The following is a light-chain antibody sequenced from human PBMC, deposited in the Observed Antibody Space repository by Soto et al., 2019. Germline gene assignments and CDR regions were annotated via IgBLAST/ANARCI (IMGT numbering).Light chain of an antibody. CDR3: RAWDDTLNGYV. CDR2: RNN. J-gene: IGLJ1*01. Sequence: QSVLTQPPSASGTPGQRVTISCSGSSSNIGSENVNWYQQLPGTAPKLLIYRNNQRPSGVPDRFSGSKSGTSASLAISGLQSEDEADYYCRAWDDTLNGYVFGLGTKLTVL. CDR1: SSNIGSEN. V-gene: IGLV1-44*01.